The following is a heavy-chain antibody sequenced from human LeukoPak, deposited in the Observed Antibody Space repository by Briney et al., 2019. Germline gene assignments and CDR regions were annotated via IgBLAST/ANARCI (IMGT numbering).Heavy chain of an antibody. Sequence: SETLSLTCAVSGVSVGSGGYSWNWVRQPPGKGLEWIGYIYHSGSSFYNPSLKSRLTIPMDRSKNQFSLKLSSVTAADTAVYYCVSAYCGGDCYHSLLADWGQGALVTVSS. CDR1: GVSVGSGGYS. D-gene: IGHD2-21*02. CDR3: VSAYCGGDCYHSLLAD. CDR2: IYHSGSS. V-gene: IGHV4-30-2*01. J-gene: IGHJ4*02.